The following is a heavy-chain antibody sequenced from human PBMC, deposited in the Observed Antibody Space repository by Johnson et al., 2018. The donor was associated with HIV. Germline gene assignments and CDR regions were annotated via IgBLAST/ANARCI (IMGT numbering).Heavy chain of an antibody. V-gene: IGHV3-11*04. CDR1: GFTFSDSY. D-gene: IGHD3/OR15-3a*01. CDR3: ARDGRGLDAFDI. J-gene: IGHJ3*02. CDR2: ISGSGSTI. Sequence: QVQLVESGGGLVRPGESLRLSCVASGFTFSDSYMNWIRQAPGKGLEWISYISGSGSTIYYADSVKGRFTIYRDTAKNSLYLQMNSLRDVDTAVYYCARDGRGLDAFDIWGQGTMVTVSS.